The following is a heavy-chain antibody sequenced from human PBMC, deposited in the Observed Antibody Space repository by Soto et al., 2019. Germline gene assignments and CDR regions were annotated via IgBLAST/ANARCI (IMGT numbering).Heavy chain of an antibody. CDR3: TTFSLTGYYLDY. D-gene: IGHD3-9*01. Sequence: EVQLVESGGGLVKPGGSLRLSCAASGFTFSSAWMRWVRQAPGKGLEWVGRIKSKTDGGTTDYAAPVKGRFTISRDDSKNTLYLQMNSLKTEDTAVYYCTTFSLTGYYLDYWGQGTLVTVSS. J-gene: IGHJ4*02. V-gene: IGHV3-15*01. CDR1: GFTFSSAW. CDR2: IKSKTDGGTT.